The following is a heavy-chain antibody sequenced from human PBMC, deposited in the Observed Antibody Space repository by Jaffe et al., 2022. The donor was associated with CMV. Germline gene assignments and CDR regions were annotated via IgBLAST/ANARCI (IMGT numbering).Heavy chain of an antibody. CDR2: IYYGGNT. Sequence: QLQLQESGPGLVKPSETLSLTCTVSGGSISGSTYYWSWIRQPPGGGLEWIGSIYYGGNTFYNPSLKSRVTISVDTSKNQFSLRLRSVTAADTGVYYCARPAVPGGDHQWGPGTLVTVSS. CDR1: GGSISGSTYY. D-gene: IGHD2-21*02. V-gene: IGHV4-39*01. CDR3: ARPAVPGGDHQ. J-gene: IGHJ4*02.